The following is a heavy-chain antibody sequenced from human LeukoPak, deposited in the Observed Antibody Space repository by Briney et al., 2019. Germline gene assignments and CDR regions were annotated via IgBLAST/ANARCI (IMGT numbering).Heavy chain of an antibody. V-gene: IGHV4-59*01. CDR2: IDYSGST. D-gene: IGHD6-19*01. CDR1: GGSMKNYY. CDR3: GRLSGYSGGGRSN. Sequence: SETLSLTCTVSGGSMKNYYWTWIRQPPGKGLEWIGYIDYSGSTSYNPSLKSPVTISVDTSKKEFSLKLTSVTAADTPVYYCGRLSGYSGGGRSNLGRGSQVGGSS. J-gene: IGHJ4*02.